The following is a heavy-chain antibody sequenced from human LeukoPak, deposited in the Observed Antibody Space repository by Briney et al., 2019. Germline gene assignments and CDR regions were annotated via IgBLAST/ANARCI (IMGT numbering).Heavy chain of an antibody. Sequence: SETLSLTCAVYGGSFSGYYWSWIRQPPGKGLEWIGEINHSGSTNYNPSLKSRVTISVDTSKNQFSLKLSSVTAADTAVYYCARTAQYGSGSYDAFDIWGQGTMVTVSS. J-gene: IGHJ3*02. V-gene: IGHV4-34*01. CDR3: ARTAQYGSGSYDAFDI. D-gene: IGHD3-10*01. CDR1: GGSFSGYY. CDR2: INHSGST.